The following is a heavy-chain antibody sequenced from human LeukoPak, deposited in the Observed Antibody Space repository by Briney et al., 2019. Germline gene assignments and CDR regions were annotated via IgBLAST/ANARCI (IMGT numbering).Heavy chain of an antibody. D-gene: IGHD3-9*01. V-gene: IGHV1-18*01. CDR1: GYTFTSHG. Sequence: TSVKVSCKASGYTFTSHGISWVRQAPGQGLEWMGWISTYNGNTNYAQKLQGRVTMTTDTSTSTAYMELRSLRSDDTAVYYCARDYDILTGYYMSHDYWGQGTLVTVSS. CDR3: ARDYDILTGYYMSHDY. J-gene: IGHJ4*02. CDR2: ISTYNGNT.